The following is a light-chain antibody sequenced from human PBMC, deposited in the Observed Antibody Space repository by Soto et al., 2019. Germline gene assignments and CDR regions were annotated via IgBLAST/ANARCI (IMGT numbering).Light chain of an antibody. J-gene: IGKJ1*01. CDR1: QNIRTY. V-gene: IGKV1-39*01. Sequence: DVKMTQSPSSLSASVGDRVSITCRASQNIRTYLNWYQQTPGKDPKLLIYGSSHLQSGVPPRFSGTGSGTDFTLIISSLQPEDFATYFCQQNDFIPWTFGQGTKV. CDR3: QQNDFIPWT. CDR2: GSS.